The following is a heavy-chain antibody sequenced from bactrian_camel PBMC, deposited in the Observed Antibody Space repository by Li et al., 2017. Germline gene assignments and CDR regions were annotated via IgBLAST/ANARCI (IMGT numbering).Heavy chain of an antibody. J-gene: IGHJ4*01. CDR1: GFTFSNYW. CDR2: ILTSGDT. V-gene: IGHV3S1*01. D-gene: IGHD5*01. Sequence: HVQLVESGGGLVQPGGSLRLPCAASGFTFSNYWMYWVRQAPGKGLEWVSGILTSGDTHYDYSVMGRFTISRDIAKKTVYLQMNNLKSEDTALYYCATDPVGWVRSVNYWGQGTQVTVS. CDR3: ATDPVGWVRSVNY.